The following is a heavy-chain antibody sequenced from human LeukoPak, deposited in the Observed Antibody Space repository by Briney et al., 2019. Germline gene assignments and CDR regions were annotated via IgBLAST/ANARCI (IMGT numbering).Heavy chain of an antibody. CDR3: ASSDCSGGSCYSDAFDI. CDR2: MNPNSGNT. V-gene: IGHV1-8*01. CDR1: GYTFTSYD. J-gene: IGHJ3*02. Sequence: GASVKVSCKASGYTFTSYDINWVRQATGQGLEWMGWMNPNSGNTGYAQKFQGRVTMTRNTSISIAYMELSSLRSEDAAVYYCASSDCSGGSCYSDAFDIWGQGTMVTVSS. D-gene: IGHD2-15*01.